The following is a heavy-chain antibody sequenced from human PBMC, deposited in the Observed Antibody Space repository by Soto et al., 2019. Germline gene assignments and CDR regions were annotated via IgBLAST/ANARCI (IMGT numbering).Heavy chain of an antibody. V-gene: IGHV4-34*01. J-gene: IGHJ4*02. CDR3: ARSLTYYYDSGGYYYDY. Sequence: SETLSLTCAVYGGSFSGYYWSWIRQPPGKGLEWIGEINHSGSTNYNPSLKSRVTISVDTSKNQFSLKLSSVTAADTAVYYCARSLTYYYDSGGYYYDYWGQGTLVTVSS. CDR2: INHSGST. D-gene: IGHD3-22*01. CDR1: GGSFSGYY.